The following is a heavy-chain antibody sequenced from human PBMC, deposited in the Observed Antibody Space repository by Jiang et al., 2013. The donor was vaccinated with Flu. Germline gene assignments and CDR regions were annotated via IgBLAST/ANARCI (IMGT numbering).Heavy chain of an antibody. CDR1: GTVSLATVLL. Sequence: SQTLSLTVVPSPGTVSLATVLLGTGSGSPHRRGLEWLGRTYYRSKWYNDYAVSVKSRITINPDTSKNQFSLQLNSVTPEDTAVYYCAKEKGPLGYYYYGMDVWG. CDR3: AKEKGPLGYYYYGMDV. J-gene: IGHJ6*02. CDR2: TYYRSKWYN. V-gene: IGHV6-1*01.